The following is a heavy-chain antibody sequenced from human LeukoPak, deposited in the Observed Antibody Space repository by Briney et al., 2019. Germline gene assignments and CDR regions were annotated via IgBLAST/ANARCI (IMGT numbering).Heavy chain of an antibody. CDR3: AREQGSPGMDA. CDR2: IYYSGST. Sequence: SETLSLTCTVSGVSISSSTYYWGWLRQPPGKGLEWLGYIYYSGSTYYTPSLKSRVTISVDTSKNQFSLKLSSVTAADTAVYYCAREQGSPGMDAWGQGTTVTVSS. D-gene: IGHD3-10*01. CDR1: GVSISSSTYY. J-gene: IGHJ6*02. V-gene: IGHV4-39*02.